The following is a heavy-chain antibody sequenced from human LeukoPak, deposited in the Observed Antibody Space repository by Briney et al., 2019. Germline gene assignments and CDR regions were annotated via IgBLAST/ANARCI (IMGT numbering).Heavy chain of an antibody. Sequence: ASVKVSCKASGYTFTSYYMHWVRQAPGQGLEWMGWINPNSGGTNYAQKFQGRVTMTRDTSISTAYMELSRLRSDDTAVYYCAREYYYYSSGYTCDAFDIWGQGTMVTVSS. V-gene: IGHV1-2*02. J-gene: IGHJ3*02. D-gene: IGHD3-22*01. CDR2: INPNSGGT. CDR1: GYTFTSYY. CDR3: AREYYYYSSGYTCDAFDI.